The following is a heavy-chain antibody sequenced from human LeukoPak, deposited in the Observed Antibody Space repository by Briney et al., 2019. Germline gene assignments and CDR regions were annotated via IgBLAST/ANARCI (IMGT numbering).Heavy chain of an antibody. Sequence: ASVKVSCKASGYTFTSYYMHWVRQAPGQGLEWMGWISAYNGNTNYAQKLQGRVTMTTDTSTSTAYMELRSLRSDDTAVYYCARDTASSSGYWFDPWGQGTLVTVSS. CDR1: GYTFTSYY. CDR2: ISAYNGNT. J-gene: IGHJ5*02. CDR3: ARDTASSSGYWFDP. V-gene: IGHV1-18*04. D-gene: IGHD6-6*01.